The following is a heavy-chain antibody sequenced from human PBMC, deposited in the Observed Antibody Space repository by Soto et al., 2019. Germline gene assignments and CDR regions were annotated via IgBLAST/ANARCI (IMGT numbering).Heavy chain of an antibody. D-gene: IGHD2-2*01. V-gene: IGHV3-30*18. J-gene: IGHJ6*02. CDR2: ILYDGSNK. CDR3: AKSRDAYNFYFYYGMDV. CDR1: GFPFNTYG. Sequence: PGGSLRLSCAASGFPFNTYGMHWVRQAPGKGLEWVALILYDGSNKYYADSVKGRFTISRDNSKNTLYLQVSSLRAEDTAVYYCAKSRDAYNFYFYYGMDVWGQGTTVTVSS.